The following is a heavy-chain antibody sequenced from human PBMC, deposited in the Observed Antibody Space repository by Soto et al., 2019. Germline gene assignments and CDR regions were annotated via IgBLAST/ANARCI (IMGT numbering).Heavy chain of an antibody. D-gene: IGHD2-21*01. V-gene: IGHV4-59*01. CDR3: ARVGRLFRESDS. CDR1: GGSISGFY. J-gene: IGHJ5*01. CDR2: IYYTGIN. Sequence: QVQLQESGPGLLKSSETLSLTCTVSGGSISGFYWSWIRQPPGNGLEWLGYIYYTGINNYNPSLKSRVTIPLDTSSSQFALKLTAVTDADTAGYYCARVGRLFRESDSWGHGTLVTVSS.